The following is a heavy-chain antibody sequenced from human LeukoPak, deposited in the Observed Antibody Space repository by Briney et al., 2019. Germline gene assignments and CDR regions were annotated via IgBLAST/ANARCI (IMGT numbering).Heavy chain of an antibody. CDR3: ARDYGRSGRIDSSFGY. D-gene: IGHD6-13*01. J-gene: IGHJ4*02. CDR2: ISSSSSYI. V-gene: IGHV3-21*01. CDR1: GFTFSSYE. Sequence: GGSLRLSCAASGFTFSSYEMNWVRQAPGKGLEWVSSISSSSSYIYYADSVKGRFTISRDNGKNSLYLQMNSLRAEDTAVYYCARDYGRSGRIDSSFGYWGQGTLVTVSS.